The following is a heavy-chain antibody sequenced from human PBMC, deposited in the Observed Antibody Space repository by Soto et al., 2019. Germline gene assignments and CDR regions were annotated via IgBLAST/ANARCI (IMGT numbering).Heavy chain of an antibody. J-gene: IGHJ6*02. CDR3: ARTQRVYYDSSGPPWGYYYYYGMDV. Sequence: PGGSLRLSCAASVLTFSSYAMHWVRQAPGKGLEWVAVISYDGSNKNYADSVKGRFTISRDNSKNTLYLQMNSLRAEDTAVYYCARTQRVYYDSSGPPWGYYYYYGMDVWGQGTTVTVSS. D-gene: IGHD3-22*01. CDR2: ISYDGSNK. V-gene: IGHV3-30-3*01. CDR1: VLTFSSYA.